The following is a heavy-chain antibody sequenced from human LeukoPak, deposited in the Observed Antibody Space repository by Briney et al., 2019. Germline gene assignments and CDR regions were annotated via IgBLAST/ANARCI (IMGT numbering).Heavy chain of an antibody. CDR3: AKDRWAVAGFDY. CDR2: ISYDGSNK. V-gene: IGHV3-30*18. D-gene: IGHD6-19*01. J-gene: IGHJ4*02. CDR1: GFTFSTYG. Sequence: PGGSLRLSCAASGFTFSTYGMRWVRQAPGKGLEWVTLISYDGSNKYYADSVKGRFTISRDNSKNTLYLQMDSLRVEDTAVYYCAKDRWAVAGFDYWGQGTLVTVSS.